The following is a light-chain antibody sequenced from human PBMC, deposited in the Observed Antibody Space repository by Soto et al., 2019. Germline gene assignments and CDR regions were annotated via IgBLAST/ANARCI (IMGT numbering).Light chain of an antibody. J-gene: IGKJ3*01. CDR2: DAS. Sequence: EIVLTQSPATLSLSPGERATLSCRASQSLSNFLAWYQQKPGQAPRLLIYDASNSATGIPARFSGSGSGTDCTLTIISLEPEDFAVDYGQQRSNLLTFGPGTTVEIK. CDR1: QSLSNF. V-gene: IGKV3-11*01. CDR3: QQRSNLLT.